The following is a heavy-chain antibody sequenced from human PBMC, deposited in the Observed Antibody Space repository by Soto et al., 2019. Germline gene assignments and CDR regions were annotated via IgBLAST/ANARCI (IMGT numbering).Heavy chain of an antibody. V-gene: IGHV3-23*01. CDR1: GFTFSIYA. Sequence: EVQLLESGGGLVQPGGSLRLSCAASGFTFSIYAMSWVRQVPGKGLEWVSTISGIGGTSYADFVRGRFTISRDNSKNTLYLQMNSLRVDDTAINYCAKDAPGSGWLSDYWGQGTLVTVSS. CDR2: ISGIGGT. D-gene: IGHD3-22*01. CDR3: AKDAPGSGWLSDY. J-gene: IGHJ4*02.